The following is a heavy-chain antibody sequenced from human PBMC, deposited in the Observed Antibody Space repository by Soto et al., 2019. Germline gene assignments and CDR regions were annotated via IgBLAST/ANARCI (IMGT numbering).Heavy chain of an antibody. V-gene: IGHV3-23*01. D-gene: IGHD4-17*01. J-gene: IGHJ4*02. Sequence: AGGSLRLSCAASGFTFSSYAMSWVRQAPGKGLEWVSAISGSGGSTYYADSVKGRFTISRDNSKNTLYLQMNSLRAEDTAVYYCANDPDYGDYPYWGQGPLVTVSS. CDR2: ISGSGGST. CDR3: ANDPDYGDYPY. CDR1: GFTFSSYA.